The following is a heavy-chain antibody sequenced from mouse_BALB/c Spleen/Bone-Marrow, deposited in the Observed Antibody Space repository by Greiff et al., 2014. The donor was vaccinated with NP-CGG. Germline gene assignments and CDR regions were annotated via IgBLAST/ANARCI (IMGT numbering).Heavy chain of an antibody. CDR3: ASGYGNYGY. D-gene: IGHD2-1*01. CDR2: INPYYGST. V-gene: IGHV1-39*01. CDR1: GYSFTDYI. J-gene: IGHJ2*01. Sequence: VQLQQPGPELVKPGASVKISCKASGYSFTDYIMLWVKQSHGKSLEWIGNINPYYGSTSYNLKFKGKATLTVDKSSSTAYMQLNSLTSEDSAVYYCASGYGNYGYWGQGTTLTVSS.